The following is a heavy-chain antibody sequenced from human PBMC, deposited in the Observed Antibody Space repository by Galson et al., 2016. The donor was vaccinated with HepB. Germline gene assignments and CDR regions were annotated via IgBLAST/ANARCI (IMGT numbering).Heavy chain of an antibody. Sequence: SLRLSCAASGFSFSSHAMDWVRQAPGRGLEWVSFITATSDTIWYADSVRGRFSISRDNSNDTLYLQMNSLRVEDTAIYYCARDPDYYDSSAYNYGGRNWFDPWGQGTLVSVPS. CDR2: ITATSDTI. D-gene: IGHD3-22*01. CDR3: ARDPDYYDSSAYNYGGRNWFDP. CDR1: GFSFSSHA. V-gene: IGHV3-48*04. J-gene: IGHJ5*02.